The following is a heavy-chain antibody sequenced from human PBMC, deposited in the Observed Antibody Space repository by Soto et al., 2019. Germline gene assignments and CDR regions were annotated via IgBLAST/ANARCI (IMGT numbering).Heavy chain of an antibody. D-gene: IGHD6-19*01. CDR2: ISGSGVST. CDR1: GFTFSSYA. CDR3: AKEEGYSSGWTEIDY. J-gene: IGHJ4*02. V-gene: IGHV3-23*01. Sequence: EVQLLESGGGLVQPGGSLRLSCAASGFTFSSYAMSWVRQAPGKGLDWVSGISGSGVSTYYADSVKGRFTISRDNSKNTLYLQMNSLRAEDTAVYYCAKEEGYSSGWTEIDYWGQGTLVTVSS.